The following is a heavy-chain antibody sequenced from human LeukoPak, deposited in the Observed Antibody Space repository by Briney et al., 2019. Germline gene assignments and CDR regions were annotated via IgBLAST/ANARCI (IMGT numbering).Heavy chain of an antibody. CDR1: GYVFTAYY. D-gene: IGHD3-10*01. CDR3: ARDEEMTSGSGAGYCFEH. Sequence: ASVKVSCTASGYVFTAYYIHWVRRAPGQGLEWVAWINPNTGGTNYAQNFQGRVSLTRDTSISTAYMELRGLRFDDTALYYCARDEEMTSGSGAGYCFEHWGQGTLVTVSS. CDR2: INPNTGGT. J-gene: IGHJ4*02. V-gene: IGHV1-2*02.